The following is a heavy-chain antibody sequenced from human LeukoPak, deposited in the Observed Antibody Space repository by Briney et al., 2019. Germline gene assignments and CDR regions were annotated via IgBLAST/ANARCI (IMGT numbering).Heavy chain of an antibody. CDR1: GYIFTSYY. Sequence: ASVKVSCKASGYIFTSYYIQWVRQAPGQGLEWMGVINPSGGSTNYAQKFQGRVTMSRDTSTSTVYMELSSLRSEDTAVYYCTRNDASGLDYWDQGTLVTVSS. D-gene: IGHD3-10*01. CDR2: INPSGGST. CDR3: TRNDASGLDY. V-gene: IGHV1-46*03. J-gene: IGHJ4*02.